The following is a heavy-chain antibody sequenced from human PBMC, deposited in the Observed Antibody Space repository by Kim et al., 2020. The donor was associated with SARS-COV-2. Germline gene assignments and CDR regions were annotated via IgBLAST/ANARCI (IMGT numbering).Heavy chain of an antibody. Sequence: GGSLRLSCAASGFTFSSYAMHWVRQAPGKGLEWVAVISYDGSNKYYADSVKGRFTISRDNSKNTLYLQMNSLRAEDTAVNYCARDAIPWYSSGWIYYFDYWGQGTLVTVSS. V-gene: IGHV3-30-3*01. D-gene: IGHD6-19*01. CDR1: GFTFSSYA. CDR2: ISYDGSNK. J-gene: IGHJ4*02. CDR3: ARDAIPWYSSGWIYYFDY.